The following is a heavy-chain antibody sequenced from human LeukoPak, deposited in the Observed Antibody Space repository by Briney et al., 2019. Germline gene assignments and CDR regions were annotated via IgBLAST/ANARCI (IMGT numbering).Heavy chain of an antibody. D-gene: IGHD3-10*01. CDR2: INHSGST. CDR1: GGSFSGYY. CDR3: ARGRYYYAP. J-gene: IGHJ3*01. V-gene: IGHV4-34*01. Sequence: PSETLSLTCAVYGGSFSGYYWSWIRQPPGKGLEWIGEINHSGSTNYNPSLKSRVTISVDTSKNQFSLKLSSVTAADTAVYYCARGRYYYAPWGQRTMVTVSS.